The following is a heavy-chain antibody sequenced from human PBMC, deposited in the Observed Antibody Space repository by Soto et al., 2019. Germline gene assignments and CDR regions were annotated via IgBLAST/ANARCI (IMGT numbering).Heavy chain of an antibody. CDR1: GFIFSDYS. V-gene: IGHV3-7*01. CDR3: ARVYYESRGPTKYRAFDF. J-gene: IGHJ3*01. Sequence: GGSLRLSCAASGFIFSDYSMSWVRQSPGKGLEGVANIKQDGGEEDYVDSVKGRLSISRDNARNSLYLQMNSLRAEDTAVYYCARVYYESRGPTKYRAFDFWGQGTMVTVSS. CDR2: IKQDGGEE. D-gene: IGHD3-22*01.